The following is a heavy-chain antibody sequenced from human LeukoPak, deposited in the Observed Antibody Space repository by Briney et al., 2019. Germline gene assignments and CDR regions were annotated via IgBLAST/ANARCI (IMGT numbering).Heavy chain of an antibody. Sequence: TPSETLSLTCTVSGVSISSSSYYWGWIRQPPGKGLEWIGSIYYTRSTYYNPSLKSRVTISVDTSKNQFSLKLTSVTAADTAVYYCASSHRGYYYDSSGYYYWGQGTLVTVSS. V-gene: IGHV4-39*01. CDR2: IYYTRST. J-gene: IGHJ4*02. CDR1: GVSISSSSYY. CDR3: ASSHRGYYYDSSGYYY. D-gene: IGHD3-22*01.